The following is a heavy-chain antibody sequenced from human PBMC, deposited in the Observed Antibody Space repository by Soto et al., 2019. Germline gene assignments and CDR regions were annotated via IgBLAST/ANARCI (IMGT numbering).Heavy chain of an antibody. J-gene: IGHJ4*02. CDR1: GFTFSNYG. CDR2: IWYDGSNK. CDR3: AREKNKALDY. V-gene: IGHV3-33*01. Sequence: QVQLVESGGGVVQPGRSLRLSCAASGFTFSNYGIHWVRQAPGKGLEWVSVIWYDGSNKYYADSVKGRFTISRDNSKNTVYLQMNSLRAEDTAVYYCAREKNKALDYWGQGTLVTVSS.